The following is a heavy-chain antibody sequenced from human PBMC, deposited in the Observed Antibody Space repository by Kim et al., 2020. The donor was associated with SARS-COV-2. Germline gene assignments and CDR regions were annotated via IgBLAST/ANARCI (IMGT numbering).Heavy chain of an antibody. Sequence: GGSLRLSCAVSGLTVSSNHMNWVRQAQRKGLEWVSIIYSGGGTYYADSVKGRITISRDSSKNTEYLQMDRLRAEDTAPYYCAWETSARHIDHWSHVTLVT. CDR3: AWETSARHIDH. J-gene: IGHJ4*01. CDR2: IYSGGGT. CDR1: GLTVSSNH. V-gene: IGHV3-53*01. D-gene: IGHD2-21*01.